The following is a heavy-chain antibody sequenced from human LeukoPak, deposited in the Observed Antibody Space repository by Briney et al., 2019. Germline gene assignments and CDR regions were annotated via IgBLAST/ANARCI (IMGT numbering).Heavy chain of an antibody. CDR1: GGSFSAYY. Sequence: SETLSLTCTVYGGSFSAYYWSWIRQPPGKGLEWIGEINHSGSVNYNPSLNSRVTISVDTSKNQFSLKLSSVTAADTAVYYCARGTPHCSSTNRYTGNYYYYMDVWGTGTTVTVSS. D-gene: IGHD2-2*02. J-gene: IGHJ6*03. V-gene: IGHV4-34*01. CDR2: INHSGSV. CDR3: ARGTPHCSSTNRYTGNYYYYMDV.